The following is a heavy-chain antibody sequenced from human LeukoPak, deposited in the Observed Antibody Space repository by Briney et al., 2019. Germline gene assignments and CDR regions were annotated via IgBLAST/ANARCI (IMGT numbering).Heavy chain of an antibody. CDR2: VKRRSDDGTI. Sequence: GGSLRLSCAASGFTINNAWMSWVRQAPGQGRKWGGRVKRRSDDGTIDYDAPVKVTFNISRDAAKNELYLLMNYHTGEDTSVNYCTAGTGRSDFDYWGQGTLVTVPS. J-gene: IGHJ4*02. D-gene: IGHD3/OR15-3a*01. V-gene: IGHV3-15*01. CDR1: GFTINNAW. CDR3: TAGTGRSDFDY.